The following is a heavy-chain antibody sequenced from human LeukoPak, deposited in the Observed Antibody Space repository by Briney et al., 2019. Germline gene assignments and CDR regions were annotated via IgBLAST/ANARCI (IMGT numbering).Heavy chain of an antibody. J-gene: IGHJ4*02. D-gene: IGHD2-2*01. Sequence: PGASLRLSCAASGFTFSNYAMSWVRQAPGKGLEWVSAISGSGGSTYYADSVKGRFTISRDNSKNTLYLQMNSLRAEDTAVYYCAKGPCSSTSCSFDYWGQGTLVTVSS. CDR1: GFTFSNYA. V-gene: IGHV3-23*01. CDR2: ISGSGGST. CDR3: AKGPCSSTSCSFDY.